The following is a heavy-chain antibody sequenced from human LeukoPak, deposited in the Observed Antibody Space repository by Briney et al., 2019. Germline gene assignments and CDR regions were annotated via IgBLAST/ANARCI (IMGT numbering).Heavy chain of an antibody. Sequence: SETLSLTCSVSGGSIRHYYWSWIRQFPGEGLEWIGFIYHTGGTKYNPSLKSRVTMSVDTSKNLFYLNLSSVTAADTAIYYCARDLGRSSSWSKYSWFDPWGQGTLVTVSS. CDR2: IYHTGGT. CDR3: ARDLGRSSSWSKYSWFDP. V-gene: IGHV4-59*01. D-gene: IGHD6-13*01. CDR1: GGSIRHYY. J-gene: IGHJ5*02.